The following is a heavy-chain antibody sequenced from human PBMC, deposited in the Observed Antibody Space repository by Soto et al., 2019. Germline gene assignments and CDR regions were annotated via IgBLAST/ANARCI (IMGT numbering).Heavy chain of an antibody. Sequence: GASVKVSCKASGDTFSFYTINWGRQAPGLGLEWVGRINPILSMSNYAQKFQGRVTMTADKSTNTAYMELRSLRSEDTAMYFCATSYGSGYRAFDSWG. CDR2: INPILSMS. CDR3: ATSYGSGYRAFDS. J-gene: IGHJ4*01. CDR1: GDTFSFYT. V-gene: IGHV1-69*02. D-gene: IGHD3-10*01.